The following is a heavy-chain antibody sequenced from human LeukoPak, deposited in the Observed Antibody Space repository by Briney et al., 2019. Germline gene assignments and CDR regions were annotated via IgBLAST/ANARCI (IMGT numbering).Heavy chain of an antibody. V-gene: IGHV4-39*01. CDR2: IYYTGIT. Sequence: PSETLSLTCSVSGGSISSSSDNWGWIRQPPGMGLEWIGSIYYTGITYYNPSLMSRVTMSVDTSKNQFSLRLTSVTAADTAMYYCARQGRATVVMYMDDWGKGTTVTVSS. CDR1: GGSISSSSDN. CDR3: ARQGRATVVMYMDD. D-gene: IGHD4-23*01. J-gene: IGHJ6*03.